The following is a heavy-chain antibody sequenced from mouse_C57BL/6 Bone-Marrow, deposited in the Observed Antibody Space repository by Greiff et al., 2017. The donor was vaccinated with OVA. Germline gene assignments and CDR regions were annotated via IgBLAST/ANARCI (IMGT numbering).Heavy chain of an antibody. D-gene: IGHD1-1*01. J-gene: IGHJ4*01. CDR2: ISNLAYSI. CDR1: GFTFSDYG. CDR3: ARHYYGSRYYYAMDY. Sequence: EVQLVESGGGLVQPGGSLKLSCAASGFTFSDYGMAWVRQAPRKGPEWVAFISNLAYSIYYADTVTGRFTISRENAKNTLYLEMSSLRSEDTAMYYCARHYYGSRYYYAMDYWGQGTSVTVSS. V-gene: IGHV5-15*01.